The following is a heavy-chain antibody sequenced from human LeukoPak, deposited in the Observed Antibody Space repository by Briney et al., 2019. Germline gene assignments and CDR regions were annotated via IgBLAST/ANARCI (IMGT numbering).Heavy chain of an antibody. CDR2: ISGSGTST. D-gene: IGHD3-3*01. J-gene: IGHJ4*02. Sequence: GGSLRLSCAASGFTFSIYAMSWVRQTPGKGLEWVSTISGSGTSTYYADSVKGRFTVSRDNSKNTLHLQMKSLSAADTAVYYCAQIPFRSGDYHFDYWGQGTLLTVSS. CDR1: GFTFSIYA. CDR3: AQIPFRSGDYHFDY. V-gene: IGHV3-23*01.